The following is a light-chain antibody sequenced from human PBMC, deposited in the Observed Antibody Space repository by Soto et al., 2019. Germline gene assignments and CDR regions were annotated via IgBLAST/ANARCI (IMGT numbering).Light chain of an antibody. CDR3: QQRSNWPPT. CDR1: QSVSSSY. V-gene: IGKV3D-20*02. Sequence: EIVLTQSPGTLSLSPGERATLSCRASQSVSSSYLAWYQQKPGQAPRLLIYGASSRATGIPDRFSGSGSGTDFTLTISRLEPGDFAVYYCQQRSNWPPTFGGGTKVEIK. CDR2: GAS. J-gene: IGKJ4*01.